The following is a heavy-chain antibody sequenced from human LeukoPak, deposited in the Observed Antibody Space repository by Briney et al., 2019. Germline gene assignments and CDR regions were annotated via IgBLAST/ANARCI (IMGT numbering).Heavy chain of an antibody. V-gene: IGHV3-23*01. CDR1: GFTFSSYA. CDR2: ISGSGGST. D-gene: IGHD6-19*01. Sequence: GGSLRLSCAASGFTFSSYAMRWVRQAPGKGLEWVSAISGSGGSTYYADSVKGRFTISRDNSKNTLYLQMNSLRAEDTAVYYCATDPYSGWYRYYFDYWGQGTLVTVSS. CDR3: ATDPYSGWYRYYFDY. J-gene: IGHJ4*02.